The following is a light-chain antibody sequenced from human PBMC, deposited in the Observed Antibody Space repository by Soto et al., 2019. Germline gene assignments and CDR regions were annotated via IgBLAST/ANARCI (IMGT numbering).Light chain of an antibody. CDR1: QSVSSSY. CDR2: GAS. Sequence: EIVLTQSPGTLSLSPGERATLSCRASQSVSSSYLAWYQQKPGQAPRLLINGASTRATGIPARFSGSGSGTEFTLTISSLQSEDFAVYYCQQYNNWPQTFGQGTKVDI. J-gene: IGKJ1*01. V-gene: IGKV3-15*01. CDR3: QQYNNWPQT.